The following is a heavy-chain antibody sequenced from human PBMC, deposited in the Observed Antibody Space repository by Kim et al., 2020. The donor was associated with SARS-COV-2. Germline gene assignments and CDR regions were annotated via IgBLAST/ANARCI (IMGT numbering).Heavy chain of an antibody. CDR2: IWYDGSNK. V-gene: IGHV3-33*08. Sequence: GGSLRLSCAASGFTFSSYGMHWVRQAPGKGLEWVAVIWYDGSNKYYADSVKGRFTISRDNSKNTLYLQMNSLRAEDTAVYYCARDPRDNYDFWSGYANYYSSGMDAGGQGTTVT. CDR3: ARDPRDNYDFWSGYANYYSSGMDA. D-gene: IGHD3-3*01. CDR1: GFTFSSYG. J-gene: IGHJ6*02.